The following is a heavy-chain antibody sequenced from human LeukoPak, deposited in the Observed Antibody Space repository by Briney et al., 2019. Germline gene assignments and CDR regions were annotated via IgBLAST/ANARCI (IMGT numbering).Heavy chain of an antibody. Sequence: SGPALVEPTQTLTLTCTFSGFSLSTSGMRVSWIRQPPGKALEWLARIDWDDDKFYSTSLKTRLTISKDTSKNQVVLTMTNMDPVDTATYYCARMNTAMGRSYFDYWGQGTLVTVSS. CDR2: IDWDDDK. D-gene: IGHD5-18*01. J-gene: IGHJ4*02. CDR1: GFSLSTSGMR. CDR3: ARMNTAMGRSYFDY. V-gene: IGHV2-70*04.